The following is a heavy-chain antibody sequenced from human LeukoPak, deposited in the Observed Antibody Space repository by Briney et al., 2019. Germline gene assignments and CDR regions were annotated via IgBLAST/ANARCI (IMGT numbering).Heavy chain of an antibody. CDR2: TYYRSKWYN. CDR3: ARDREQLSPLYNWFDP. V-gene: IGHV6-1*01. J-gene: IGHJ5*02. CDR1: GDSVSSNSAA. Sequence: SQTFSLTCAISGDSVSSNSAAWNWIRQSPSRGLEWLGRTYYRSKWYNDYAVSVKSRITINPDTSKNQFSLQLNSVTPEDTAVYYCARDREQLSPLYNWFDPWGQGTLVTVSS. D-gene: IGHD6-13*01.